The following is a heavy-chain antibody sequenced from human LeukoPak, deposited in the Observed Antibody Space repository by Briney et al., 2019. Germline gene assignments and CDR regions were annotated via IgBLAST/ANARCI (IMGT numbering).Heavy chain of an antibody. V-gene: IGHV1-46*01. CDR3: ARWDPTYDIATRGTSNYY. J-gene: IGHJ4*02. CDR1: GYTFTTYY. Sequence: ASVKVSCRASGYTFTTYYIHWVRQAPGQGLEWMGIISPSGGSTSYAQKFQGRVTMTRDTSITTAYMELSRLTSDDTAVYYCARWDPTYDIATRGTSNYYWGQGTLVTVSS. D-gene: IGHD3-22*01. CDR2: ISPSGGST.